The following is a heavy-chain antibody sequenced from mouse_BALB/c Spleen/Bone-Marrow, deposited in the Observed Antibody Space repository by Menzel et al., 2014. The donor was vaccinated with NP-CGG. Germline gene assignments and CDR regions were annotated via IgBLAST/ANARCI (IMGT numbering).Heavy chain of an antibody. CDR2: IDPANGNT. Sequence: EVQLQQSGAELVKPGASVKLSCTASGFNIKDTYMHWVKQRPEQGLEWIGRIDPANGNTKYDPKFQGKATITADTSSNTAYLQLSSQTSEDTAVYYCASYYYGSYGFAYWGQGTLVTVSA. CDR1: GFNIKDTY. CDR3: ASYYYGSYGFAY. J-gene: IGHJ3*01. D-gene: IGHD1-1*01. V-gene: IGHV14-3*02.